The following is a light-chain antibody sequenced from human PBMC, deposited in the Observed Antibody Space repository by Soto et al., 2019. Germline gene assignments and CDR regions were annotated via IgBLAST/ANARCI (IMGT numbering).Light chain of an antibody. Sequence: EIVLTQSPGTLSLSPGERATLSCRASQSVGSSHLAWYQQKPGQAPSLLMYGASSRATGIPARFSGSGSGTEFTLTISSLQSEDFAVYYCQQYNNWPPWTFGQGTKVDIK. CDR2: GAS. J-gene: IGKJ1*01. V-gene: IGKV3-15*01. CDR1: QSVGSSH. CDR3: QQYNNWPPWT.